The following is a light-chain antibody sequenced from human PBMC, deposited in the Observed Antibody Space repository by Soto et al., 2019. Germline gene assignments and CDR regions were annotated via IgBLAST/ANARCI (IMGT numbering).Light chain of an antibody. Sequence: QSALTQPPSASGTPGQTIVISCSGGTSNIGSHTVNWFQQLPGTAPRLLIYSNTQRPSGVPDRFSASKSGTSASLAINGLHSQYEGDYYCAALDNSLNGVVFGGGTKATVL. J-gene: IGLJ2*01. CDR2: SNT. V-gene: IGLV1-44*01. CDR1: TSNIGSHT. CDR3: AALDNSLNGVV.